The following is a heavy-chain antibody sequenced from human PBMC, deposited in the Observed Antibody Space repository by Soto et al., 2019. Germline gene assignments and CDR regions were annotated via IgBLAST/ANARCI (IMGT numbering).Heavy chain of an antibody. V-gene: IGHV4-39*07. J-gene: IGHJ4*02. D-gene: IGHD3-22*01. Sequence: SETLSLTCTVSGGSISSSSYYWGWIRQPPGKGLEWIGSIYYSGSTYYNPSLKSRVTISVDRSKNQFSLKLSSVTAADTAVYYCARVYYDSSPPGNNYFDYWGQGTLVTVSS. CDR1: GGSISSSSYY. CDR2: IYYSGST. CDR3: ARVYYDSSPPGNNYFDY.